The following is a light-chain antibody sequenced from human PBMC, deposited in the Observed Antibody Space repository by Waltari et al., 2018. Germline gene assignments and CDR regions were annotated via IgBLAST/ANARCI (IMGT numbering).Light chain of an antibody. V-gene: IGKV4-1*01. J-gene: IGKJ4*01. CDR2: WAS. CDR3: QQYYNTPLT. Sequence: DIVMTQSPDSLAVSLGERATINCRSSQRLLFTSNKKNYLSWYQKKAGQPPRLLLYWASAREPGVPDRFSGGASVTEFTLSLRSVQAEDVAVYYCQQYYNTPLTFGGGTKVDI. CDR1: QRLLFTSNKKNY.